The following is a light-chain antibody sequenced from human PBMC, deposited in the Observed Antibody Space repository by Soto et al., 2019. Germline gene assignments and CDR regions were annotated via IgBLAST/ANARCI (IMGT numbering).Light chain of an antibody. Sequence: EIVMTQSPATLSVSPGERATLSCRASQSIGSNLAWYQQKPGQAPRLLIYRASTRATGIPARFSGSGSGTEFSLTISSLQSEDFAVYYCYQYNNWPRTFGQGTKVEIK. J-gene: IGKJ1*01. CDR3: YQYNNWPRT. V-gene: IGKV3-15*01. CDR2: RAS. CDR1: QSIGSN.